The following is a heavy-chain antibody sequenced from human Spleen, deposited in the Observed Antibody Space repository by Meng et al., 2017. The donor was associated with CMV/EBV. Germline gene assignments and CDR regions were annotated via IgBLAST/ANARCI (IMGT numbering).Heavy chain of an antibody. CDR3: ARDEVSGSGRLDY. CDR2: ISPSGFST. CDR1: GFTFTTYY. D-gene: IGHD6-25*01. J-gene: IGHJ4*02. Sequence: CKASGFTFTTYYMHWVRQAPGQGLEWMGIISPSGFSTNYAQKFQGRVTMTRDTSTSTVYMELSSLTSEDTAVYYCARDEVSGSGRLDYWGQGTLVTVSS. V-gene: IGHV1-46*01.